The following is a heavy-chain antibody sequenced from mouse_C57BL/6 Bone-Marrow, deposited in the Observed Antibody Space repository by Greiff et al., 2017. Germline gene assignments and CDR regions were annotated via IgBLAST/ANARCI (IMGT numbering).Heavy chain of an antibody. CDR1: GFSLSTSGMG. J-gene: IGHJ2*01. Sequence: QVTLKVPGPGILQSSQTLSLTCSFSGFSLSTSGMGVSWIRRPSGKGLEWRAHNYWDDDKRYNPSLKSRLTISKDTSRTPVFLQISSVDTADTAAYYCARREDGGHYYFDYWGQGATLTVSS. V-gene: IGHV8-12*01. CDR3: ARREDGGHYYFDY. CDR2: NYWDDDK. D-gene: IGHD1-1*02.